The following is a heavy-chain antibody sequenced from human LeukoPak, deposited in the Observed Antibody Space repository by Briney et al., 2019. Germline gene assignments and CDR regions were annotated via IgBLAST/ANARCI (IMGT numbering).Heavy chain of an antibody. D-gene: IGHD5-24*01. Sequence: GGSLRLSCAASGFTFSTYDMHWVRRPTGKGLEWVSAIPTGGDTFYSVSVKGRFTVSRQNAKSSLYLQMNSLRAGDTAVYYCARGGRDGFDIWGQGTRVTVSS. V-gene: IGHV3-13*01. CDR1: GFTFSTYD. CDR3: ARGGRDGFDI. CDR2: IPTGGDT. J-gene: IGHJ3*02.